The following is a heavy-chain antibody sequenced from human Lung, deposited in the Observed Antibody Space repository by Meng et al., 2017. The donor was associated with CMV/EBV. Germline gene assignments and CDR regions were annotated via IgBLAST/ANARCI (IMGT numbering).Heavy chain of an antibody. D-gene: IGHD3-3*01. Sequence: SXXVSXKASGYTFGGHYMHWVRQAPGQGLEWMGWINPNSGGTNYAQKFQGRVTMTRDTSINTAYMELSRLRSDDTAVYYCARDVNSRSGYVYYYYGMDVWGQGTXVTVSS. CDR2: INPNSGGT. V-gene: IGHV1-2*02. CDR3: ARDVNSRSGYVYYYYGMDV. J-gene: IGHJ6*02. CDR1: GYTFGGHY.